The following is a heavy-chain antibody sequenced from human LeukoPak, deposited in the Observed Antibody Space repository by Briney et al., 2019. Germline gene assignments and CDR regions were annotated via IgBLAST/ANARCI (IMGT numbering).Heavy chain of an antibody. V-gene: IGHV3-7*01. J-gene: IGHJ3*02. CDR3: ARGPTDFDASDI. CDR1: GFTISSHW. CDR2: IKHDESET. Sequence: PGGSLRLSCAASGFTISSHWMSRVRQVPGKGLESVAHIKHDESETYYVDTVRGRFIISRDNAKNSLYLQMNSLRVEDTSVYHCARGPTDFDASDIWGHGTLVTVSS.